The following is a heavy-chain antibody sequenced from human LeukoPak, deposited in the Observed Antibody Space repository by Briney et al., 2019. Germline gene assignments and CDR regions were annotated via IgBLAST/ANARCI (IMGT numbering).Heavy chain of an antibody. J-gene: IGHJ4*02. CDR3: TTTDHFDY. CDR2: GEGDGSTS. CDR1: GFTLRNYW. V-gene: IGHV3-74*03. Sequence: GSLRLSCAASGFTLRNYWMHWVRQAPGKGLVWVSRGEGDGSTSTYADSVKGRFTISRDTAKNTLYLQMNSLRAEDTAVYYCTTTDHFDYWGQGTLVTVSS.